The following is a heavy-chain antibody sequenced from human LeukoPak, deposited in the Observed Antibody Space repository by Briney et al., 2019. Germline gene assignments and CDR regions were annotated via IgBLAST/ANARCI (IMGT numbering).Heavy chain of an antibody. CDR2: IYYSGTT. Sequence: SQTLSLTCTVSGGSIGSGGYSWNWIRQSPGKDLEWIGYIYYSGTTYSNPSLKSRVTISLDRSKNQFSLNLTSVTAADTAVYYCARATGGHNYGSWGAFDIWGQGTMVTVSS. J-gene: IGHJ3*02. V-gene: IGHV4-30-2*06. CDR1: GGSIGSGGYS. D-gene: IGHD5-18*01. CDR3: ARATGGHNYGSWGAFDI.